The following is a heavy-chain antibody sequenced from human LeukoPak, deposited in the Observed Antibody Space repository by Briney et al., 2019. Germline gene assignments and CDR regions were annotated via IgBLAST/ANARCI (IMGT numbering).Heavy chain of an antibody. V-gene: IGHV5-51*01. CDR2: IYPGDSDT. Sequence: GESLKISCKGSGYSFTSYWIGWVRQMPGKGLEWMGIIYPGDSDTRYSPSFQGQVTISADKSISTAYLQWSSLKASDTAMYYCARAITIFGVVIPNGPLGYWGQGILVTVSS. CDR1: GYSFTSYW. CDR3: ARAITIFGVVIPNGPLGY. J-gene: IGHJ4*02. D-gene: IGHD3-3*01.